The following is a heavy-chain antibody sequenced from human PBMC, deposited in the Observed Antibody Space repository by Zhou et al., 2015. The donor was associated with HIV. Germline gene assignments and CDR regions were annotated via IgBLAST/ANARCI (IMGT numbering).Heavy chain of an antibody. V-gene: IGHV1-69*01. CDR2: IIPIFGTA. CDR3: ARGVGPSRYVMDV. Sequence: QVQLVQSGAEVKKPGSSVKVSCKASGGTFSSYAISWVRQAPGQGLEWMGGIIPIFGTAQTAQRFQGRVTLTADESSITSYMEVSSLRFDDTAVYYCARGVGPSRYVMDVWGQGTTVTVSS. CDR1: GGTFSSYA. D-gene: IGHD1-26*01. J-gene: IGHJ6*02.